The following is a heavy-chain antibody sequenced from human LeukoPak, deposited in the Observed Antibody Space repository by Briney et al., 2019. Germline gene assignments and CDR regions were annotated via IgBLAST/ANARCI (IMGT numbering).Heavy chain of an antibody. CDR3: ARDQGVSLTEGSSLGY. CDR2: ISSSSSYI. V-gene: IGHV3-21*01. D-gene: IGHD3-9*01. J-gene: IGHJ4*02. CDR1: RFTFSSYS. Sequence: PGGSLRLSCAASRFTFSSYSMNWVRQAPGKGLEWVSSISSSSSYIYYADSVKGRFTISRDNAKNSLYLQMNSLRAEDTAVYYCARDQGVSLTEGSSLGYWGQGTLVTVSS.